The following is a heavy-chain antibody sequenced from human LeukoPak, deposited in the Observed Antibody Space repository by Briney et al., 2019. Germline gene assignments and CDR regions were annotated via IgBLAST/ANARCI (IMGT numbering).Heavy chain of an antibody. CDR1: GGSISTYY. J-gene: IGHJ4*02. Sequence: PSETLSLTCTLSGGSISTYYWSWIRQPPGKGLEWIGYIYHSGSTNYNPSLKSRVTISVDTSRNQFSLKLSSVTAADTAVYYCARGGGYASPIGYWGQGALVTVSS. D-gene: IGHD5-12*01. V-gene: IGHV4-59*01. CDR2: IYHSGST. CDR3: ARGGGYASPIGY.